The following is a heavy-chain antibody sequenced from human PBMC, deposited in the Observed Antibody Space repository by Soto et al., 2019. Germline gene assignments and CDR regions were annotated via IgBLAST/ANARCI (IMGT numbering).Heavy chain of an antibody. CDR1: GFTFGNAW. Sequence: GGSLRLSCAASGFTFGNAWMNWVRQAPGRGLEWVGRIKLKSEGGTTDFAAPVKGRFTISRDDSKNMMYLQMNSLKTEDTAVYYCTRHDYSDNWGQGTLVTVSS. V-gene: IGHV3-15*07. D-gene: IGHD4-17*01. CDR2: IKLKSEGGTT. CDR3: TRHDYSDN. J-gene: IGHJ4*02.